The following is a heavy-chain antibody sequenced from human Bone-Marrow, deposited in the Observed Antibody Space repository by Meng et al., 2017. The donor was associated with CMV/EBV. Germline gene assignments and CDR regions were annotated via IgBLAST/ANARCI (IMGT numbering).Heavy chain of an antibody. CDR3: TTGWTARSGAFGI. V-gene: IGHV3-15*01. Sequence: GGSLKIPLAGPGFTFSNAWMRGVRQAPGKGLEWVGRIKSKTDGGTTDYAAHVKGRFTIPRDDTKNTLYLQMNSLKTDDTAVYYCTTGWTARSGAFGIWGQGTMVTVSS. CDR2: IKSKTDGGTT. D-gene: IGHD2-15*01. CDR1: GFTFSNAW. J-gene: IGHJ3*02.